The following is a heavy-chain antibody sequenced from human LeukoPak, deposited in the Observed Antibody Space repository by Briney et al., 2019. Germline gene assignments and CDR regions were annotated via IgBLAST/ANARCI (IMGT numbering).Heavy chain of an antibody. CDR2: TSYSAST. V-gene: IGHV4-59*01. CDR1: GVSISSYY. CDR3: ARGERLGLDS. D-gene: IGHD6-19*01. J-gene: IGHJ4*02. Sequence: SETLSLTCTVYGVSISSYYWSWIRQPPGKGLDWIGYTSYSASTNDNPSLKSRVTISADTPKNQFSLKVSSVTAADTAVYYCARGERLGLDSWGQGTLVTVSS.